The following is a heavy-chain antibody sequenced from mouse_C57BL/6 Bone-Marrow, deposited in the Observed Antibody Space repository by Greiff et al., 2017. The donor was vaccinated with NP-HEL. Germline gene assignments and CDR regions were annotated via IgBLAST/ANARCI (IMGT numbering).Heavy chain of an antibody. D-gene: IGHD1-1*01. CDR3: ARDAPYYYGSGYGGYFDV. Sequence: EVKLMESGGGLVQPGRSLRLSCATSGFTFSDFYMEWVRQAPGKGLEWIAASRNKANDYTTEYSASVKGRFIVSRDTSKSSLYLQMNALRAEDTAIYYCARDAPYYYGSGYGGYFDVWGTGTTVTVSS. CDR1: GFTFSDFY. V-gene: IGHV7-1*01. CDR2: SRNKANDYTT. J-gene: IGHJ1*03.